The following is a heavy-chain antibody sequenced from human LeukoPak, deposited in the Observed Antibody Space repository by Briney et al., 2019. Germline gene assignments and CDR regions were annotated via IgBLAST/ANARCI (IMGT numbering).Heavy chain of an antibody. CDR2: IYTSGST. J-gene: IGHJ4*02. CDR3: ARGPTGYSSSNDY. Sequence: PSETLSLTCTVSGGSISSGSYYWSWIRQPAGKGLEWIGRIYTSGSTNYNPSLKSRVTISVDTSKNQFPLKLSSVTAADTAVYYCARGPTGYSSSNDYWGQGTLVTVSS. D-gene: IGHD6-13*01. V-gene: IGHV4-61*02. CDR1: GGSISSGSYY.